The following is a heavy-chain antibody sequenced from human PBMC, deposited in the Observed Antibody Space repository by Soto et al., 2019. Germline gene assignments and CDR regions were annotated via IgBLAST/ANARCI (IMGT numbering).Heavy chain of an antibody. CDR1: GYSFTDYY. D-gene: IGHD6-19*01. CDR2: VNPIGGGT. Sequence: ASVKVSCKASGYSFTDYYLHWVLQAPGQGLEWMGWVNPIGGGTKYTQKFQGRVTMTRDTSINTAYMELSRLTSDDTAVFYCAKDSGSGWNFESWGQGSLVTVSS. CDR3: AKDSGSGWNFES. V-gene: IGHV1-2*02. J-gene: IGHJ4*02.